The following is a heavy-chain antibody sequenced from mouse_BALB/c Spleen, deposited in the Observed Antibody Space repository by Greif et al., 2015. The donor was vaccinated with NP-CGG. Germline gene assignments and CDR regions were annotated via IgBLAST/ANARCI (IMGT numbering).Heavy chain of an antibody. CDR2: IDPENGNT. CDR3: VRGGYGGGWYFDV. D-gene: IGHD2-2*01. Sequence: EVQLQQSGAELVRPGALVKLSCKASGFNIKDYYMHWVKQRPEQGLEWIGWIDPENGNTIYGPKFQGKASITADTSSNTAYLQLSSLTSEDTAVYYCVRGGYGGGWYFDVWGAGTTVTVSS. J-gene: IGHJ1*01. V-gene: IGHV14-1*02. CDR1: GFNIKDYY.